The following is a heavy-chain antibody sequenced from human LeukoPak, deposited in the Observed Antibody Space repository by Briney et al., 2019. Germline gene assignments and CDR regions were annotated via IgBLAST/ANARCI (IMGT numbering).Heavy chain of an antibody. CDR1: GGSISSGGYY. CDR3: VKGSDVSRPYYFDY. J-gene: IGHJ4*02. V-gene: IGHV4-31*03. Sequence: SETLSLTCTVSGGSISSGGYYWSWIRQHPGKGLEWIGYIYYSGSTYYNPSLKSRVTISVDTSKNQFSLKLSSVTAADTAVYYCVKGSDVSRPYYFDYWGQGTLVTVSS. D-gene: IGHD6-6*01. CDR2: IYYSGST.